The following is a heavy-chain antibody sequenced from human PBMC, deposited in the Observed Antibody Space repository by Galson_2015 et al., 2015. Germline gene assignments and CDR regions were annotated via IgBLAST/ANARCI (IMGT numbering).Heavy chain of an antibody. CDR1: GFTFSDYY. V-gene: IGHV3-11*01. Sequence: LRLSCAASGFTFSDYYMSWIRQAPGKGLEWVSYISSSGSTIYYADSVKGRFTISRDNAKNSLYLQMNSLRAEDTAVYYCARDLRQTYYDFWSGYYTGGYWGQGTLVTVSS. CDR2: ISSSGSTI. D-gene: IGHD3-3*01. J-gene: IGHJ4*02. CDR3: ARDLRQTYYDFWSGYYTGGY.